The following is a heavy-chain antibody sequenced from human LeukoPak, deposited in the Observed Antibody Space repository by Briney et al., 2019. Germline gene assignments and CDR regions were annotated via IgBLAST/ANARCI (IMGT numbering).Heavy chain of an antibody. V-gene: IGHV1-69*01. J-gene: IGHJ4*02. CDR3: ARDCGNSCYDY. Sequence: SVKVSCKASGGTFSSYAISWERQAPGQGLEWMGGIIPIFGTANYAQNFQGRVTITADESKRTAYMELSSLRSEDTAVYYCARDCGNSCYDYWGQGTLVTVSS. CDR1: GGTFSSYA. CDR2: IIPIFGTA. D-gene: IGHD2-2*01.